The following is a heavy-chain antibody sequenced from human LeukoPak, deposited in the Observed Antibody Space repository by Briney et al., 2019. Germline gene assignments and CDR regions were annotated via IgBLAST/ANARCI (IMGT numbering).Heavy chain of an antibody. V-gene: IGHV6-1*01. D-gene: IGHD2-2*01. CDR1: GDSVSRNGAA. CDR2: TYHRSKWNY. J-gene: IGHJ4*02. Sequence: SQTLSLTCVISGDSVSRNGAAWNWIRQSPSRGLEWLGRTYHRSKWNYDYAQSLKSRITINPDTSKNQFSLQLSSVTPEDTAVYYCTRAPPKVPAAYDSWGQGTLVTVPS. CDR3: TRAPPKVPAAYDS.